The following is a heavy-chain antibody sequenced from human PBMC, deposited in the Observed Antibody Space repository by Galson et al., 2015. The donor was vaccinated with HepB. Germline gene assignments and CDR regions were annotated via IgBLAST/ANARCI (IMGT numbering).Heavy chain of an antibody. Sequence: SLRLSCAASGFTFSSYGMHWVRQAPGKGLEWVAVITYNGRVENYSASVKGRFTISRDNSKNTLYLQMNSLRAEDTAKYYCTKAGGRYQLLYWFDPWGQG. CDR3: TKAGGRYQLLYWFDP. V-gene: IGHV3-30*18. J-gene: IGHJ5*02. CDR2: ITYNGRVE. D-gene: IGHD2-2*01. CDR1: GFTFSSYG.